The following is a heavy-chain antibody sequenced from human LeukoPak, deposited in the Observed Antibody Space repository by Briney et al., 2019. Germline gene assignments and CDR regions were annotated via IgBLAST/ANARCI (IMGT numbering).Heavy chain of an antibody. Sequence: SETLSLTCTVSGGPISSSSYYWGWIRQPPGKGLEWIGSIYYSGSTYYNPSLKSRVTISVDTSKNQFSLKLSSVTAADTAVYYCARARADYDILTGYFVTLHFDYWGQGTLVTVSS. CDR1: GGPISSSSYY. J-gene: IGHJ4*02. CDR3: ARARADYDILTGYFVTLHFDY. CDR2: IYYSGST. V-gene: IGHV4-39*07. D-gene: IGHD3-9*01.